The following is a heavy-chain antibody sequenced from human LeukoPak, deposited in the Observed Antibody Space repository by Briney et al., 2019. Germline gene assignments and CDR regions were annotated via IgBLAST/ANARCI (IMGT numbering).Heavy chain of an antibody. V-gene: IGHV1-69*06. D-gene: IGHD6-13*01. J-gene: IGHJ5*02. CDR3: ARDLGSSSSWPYNWFDP. CDR1: GGTFSSYA. Sequence: SVKVSCKASGGTFSSYAISWVRQAPGQGLEWMGGIIPIFGTANYAQKFQGRVTITADKSTSTAYMELSSLRSEDTAVYYCARDLGSSSSWPYNWFDPWGQGTLVTVSS. CDR2: IIPIFGTA.